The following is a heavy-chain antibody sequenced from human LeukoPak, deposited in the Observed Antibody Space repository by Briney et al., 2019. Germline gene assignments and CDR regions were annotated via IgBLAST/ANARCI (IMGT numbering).Heavy chain of an antibody. D-gene: IGHD3-22*01. CDR2: IYSSGST. CDR1: GGSISSYY. CDR3: ARFTKYDGGGSYLDI. Sequence: SETLSLTCTVSGGSISSYYWSWIRQPPGKGLEWIGHIYSSGSTTDNPALKSRVTISVDTSKNQFSLRMSSVPAADTAVYYCARFTKYDGGGSYLDIWGQGTMVTVSS. J-gene: IGHJ3*02. V-gene: IGHV4-59*13.